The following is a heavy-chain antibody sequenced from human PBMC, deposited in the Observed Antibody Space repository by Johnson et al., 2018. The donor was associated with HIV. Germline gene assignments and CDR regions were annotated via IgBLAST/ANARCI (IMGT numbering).Heavy chain of an antibody. V-gene: IGHV3-11*04. J-gene: IGHJ3*02. CDR2: ISSSGSTI. CDR3: ARARWEEPIRGAFDI. Sequence: QVQLVESGGGLVQPGGSLRVSCAASGFTFSDYYMSWIRQAPGKGLEWVSYISSSGSTIYYADSVKGRFTISRDNAKNSLYLQMNSLRTEDTAVYSCARARWEEPIRGAFDIWGQGTMVTVSS. CDR1: GFTFSDYY. D-gene: IGHD1-14*01.